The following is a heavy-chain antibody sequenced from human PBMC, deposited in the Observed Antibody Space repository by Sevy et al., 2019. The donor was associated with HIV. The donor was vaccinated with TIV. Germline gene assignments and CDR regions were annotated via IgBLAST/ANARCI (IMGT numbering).Heavy chain of an antibody. CDR3: VRALLKAESL. Sequence: GGSLRPSCAASGFNIRTHWMLWVRQAPGKGLEWVANINEDGSTKYYLDSVKGRFTISRDNAENSVFLQMNSLRVEDTAVYYCVRALLKAESLWGQGTLVTVSS. CDR2: INEDGSTK. J-gene: IGHJ4*02. CDR1: GFNIRTHW. D-gene: IGHD1-26*01. V-gene: IGHV3-7*01.